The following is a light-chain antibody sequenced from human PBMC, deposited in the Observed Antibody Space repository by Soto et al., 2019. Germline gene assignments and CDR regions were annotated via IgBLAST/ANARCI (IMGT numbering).Light chain of an antibody. J-gene: IGLJ1*01. CDR2: EGS. Sequence: QSALSQPASVSGAPGQSITISCTGTSDELGTYQFFSWYQQHPGKAPKLIIYEGSTRPSGVSHRFSGSKSDNTASLTISGLQAEDEAEYSCCSYAGSYTFVFGIGTKLTVL. CDR1: SDELGTYQF. CDR3: CSYAGSYTFV. V-gene: IGLV2-23*01.